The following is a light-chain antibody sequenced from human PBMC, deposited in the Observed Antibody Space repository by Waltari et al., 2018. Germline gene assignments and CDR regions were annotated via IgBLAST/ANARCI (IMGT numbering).Light chain of an antibody. Sequence: QSVLTQPPSVSAAPGQRVTISCSGGSSNIGNNYVSWYRQFPGTAPKLLIYEKRGRPSGIPGRFSGSKSGTSATLDITGLQAGDEADYYCGTWDSSLSGAVFGGGTHLTVL. CDR1: SSNIGNNY. CDR3: GTWDSSLSGAV. J-gene: IGLJ7*01. CDR2: EKR. V-gene: IGLV1-51*02.